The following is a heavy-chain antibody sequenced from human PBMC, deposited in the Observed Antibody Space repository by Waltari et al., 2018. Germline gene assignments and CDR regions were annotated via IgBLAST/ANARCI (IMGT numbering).Heavy chain of an antibody. CDR3: AKVGIAVAGPFDY. V-gene: IGHV3-23*03. Sequence: EVPLLASGGGLVQPGGSMGLACAAAGFTFSSDAMSWVRQAPGKGLEWVSVIYSGGSTYYADSVKGRFTISRDNSKNTLYLQMNSLRAEDTAVYYCAKVGIAVAGPFDYWGQGTLVTVSS. J-gene: IGHJ4*02. D-gene: IGHD6-19*01. CDR1: GFTFSSDA. CDR2: IYSGGST.